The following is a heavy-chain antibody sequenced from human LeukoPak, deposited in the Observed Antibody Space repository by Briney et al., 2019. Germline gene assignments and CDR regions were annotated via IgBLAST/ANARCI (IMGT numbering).Heavy chain of an antibody. V-gene: IGHV1-69*04. J-gene: IGHJ4*02. D-gene: IGHD6-13*01. CDR1: GGTFSSYA. CDR3: ARDLGSSWYFPLDY. CDR2: IIPILGIA. Sequence: SVKVSCKASGGTFSSYAISWVRQAPGQGLEWMGRIIPILGIANYAQKFQGRVTITADKSTSTAYMELSSLRSEDTAVYYCARDLGSSWYFPLDYRGQGTLVTVSS.